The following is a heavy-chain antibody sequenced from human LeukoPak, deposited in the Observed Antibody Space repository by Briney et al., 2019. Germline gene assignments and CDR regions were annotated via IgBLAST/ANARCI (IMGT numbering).Heavy chain of an antibody. CDR3: ARDVVAAAGPGLVFDY. V-gene: IGHV1-69*05. D-gene: IGHD6-13*01. Sequence: SVKVSCKASGGTFSSYAISWVRQAPGQGLERMGGIIPIFGTANYAQKFQGRVTITTDESTSTAYMELSSLRSEDTAVYYCARDVVAAAGPGLVFDYWGQGTLVTVSS. CDR2: IIPIFGTA. CDR1: GGTFSSYA. J-gene: IGHJ4*02.